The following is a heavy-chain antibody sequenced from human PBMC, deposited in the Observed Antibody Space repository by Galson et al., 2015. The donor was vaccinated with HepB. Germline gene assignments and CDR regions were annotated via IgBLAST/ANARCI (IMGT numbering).Heavy chain of an antibody. D-gene: IGHD6-6*01. CDR2: ISYDGSNK. CDR3: AGGLKSSSPHQ. V-gene: IGHV3-30-3*01. CDR1: GFTFSSYA. J-gene: IGHJ4*02. Sequence: SLRLSCAASGFTFSSYAMHWVRQAPGKGLEWVAVISYDGSNKYYADSVKGRFTISRDNSKNTLYLQMNSLRAEDTAVYYCAGGLKSSSPHQWGQGTLVTVSS.